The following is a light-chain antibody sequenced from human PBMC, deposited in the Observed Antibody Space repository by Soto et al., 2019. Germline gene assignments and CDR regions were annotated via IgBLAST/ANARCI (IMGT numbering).Light chain of an antibody. CDR2: EVS. Sequence: QSVLTQPASVSGSPGQSITISCTGTSSDVGGYNYVSWYQQHPGKAPKVMIFEVSNRPSGVSTRFSGSKSGNTASLTISGLQAEDEAHYYCSSYTSSSSYVFGTGTKVTVL. CDR1: SSDVGGYNY. J-gene: IGLJ1*01. CDR3: SSYTSSSSYV. V-gene: IGLV2-14*01.